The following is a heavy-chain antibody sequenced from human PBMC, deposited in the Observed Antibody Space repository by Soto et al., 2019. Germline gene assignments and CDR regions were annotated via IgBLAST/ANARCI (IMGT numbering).Heavy chain of an antibody. CDR3: ARAHNYFDA. V-gene: IGHV1-18*04. J-gene: IGHJ4*02. CDR2: ISTYNGDT. Sequence: QVYLVQSGAEVKKPGASVKVSCKASGYTFTSYGFSWVRQAPGQGLEWMGWISTYNGDTNYAQKFQGRVTMTTDTTPNPVYRELRSLRSDGTGGDFCARAHNYFDAWGQGTLVTVSS. CDR1: GYTFTSYG.